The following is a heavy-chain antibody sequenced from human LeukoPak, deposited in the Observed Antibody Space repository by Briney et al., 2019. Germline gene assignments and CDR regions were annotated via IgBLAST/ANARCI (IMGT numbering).Heavy chain of an antibody. CDR2: INPSGGDT. J-gene: IGHJ4*02. V-gene: IGHV1-46*01. Sequence: ASVKVSCKASGYTFTSYYMHWVRQAPGQGLEWMGIINPSGGDTTYAQKFQGRVTVTRDTSTSTVYMELSSLRSEDTAVYFRARGVGGYFDYWGQGTLVTVSS. CDR1: GYTFTSYY. CDR3: ARGVGGYFDY. D-gene: IGHD1-26*01.